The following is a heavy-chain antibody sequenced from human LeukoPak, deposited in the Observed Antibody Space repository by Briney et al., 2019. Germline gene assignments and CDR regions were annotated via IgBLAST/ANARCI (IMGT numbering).Heavy chain of an antibody. J-gene: IGHJ5*02. D-gene: IGHD2-2*01. CDR2: ISAYNGNT. CDR3: ARGRRGYCSSTSCPNWFDP. V-gene: IGHV1-18*01. Sequence: ASVTVSCKASGFTFTNYGISWVRQAPGQGLEWMGWISAYNGNTNYAQKLQGRVTMTTDTSTSTAYMELRSLRSDDTAVYYCARGRRGYCSSTSCPNWFDPWGQGTLVTVSS. CDR1: GFTFTNYG.